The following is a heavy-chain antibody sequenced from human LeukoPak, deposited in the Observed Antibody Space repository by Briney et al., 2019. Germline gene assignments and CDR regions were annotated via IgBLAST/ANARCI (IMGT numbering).Heavy chain of an antibody. CDR2: INHSGST. D-gene: IGHD1-26*01. CDR3: ARGQRNFYPTTVGATTYFDY. CDR1: GGSFGGYY. J-gene: IGHJ4*02. V-gene: IGHV4-34*01. Sequence: SETLSLTCAVYGGSFGGYYWSWIRQPPGKGLEWIGEINHSGSTNYNPSLKSRVTISVDTSKNQFSLKLSSVTAADTAVYYCARGQRNFYPTTVGATTYFDYWGQGTLVTVSS.